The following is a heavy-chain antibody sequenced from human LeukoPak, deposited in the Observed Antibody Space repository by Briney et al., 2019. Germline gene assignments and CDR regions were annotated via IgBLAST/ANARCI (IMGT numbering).Heavy chain of an antibody. CDR2: TSGSGGST. CDR3: AKSGGYSYVENFDY. CDR1: GFTFSDYY. J-gene: IGHJ4*02. Sequence: GGSLRLSCAASGFTFSDYYMSWIRQAPGKGLEWVSGTSGSGGSTFYADSVKGRFTMSRDNSKDTLYLQMNSLRAEDTAVYYCAKSGGYSYVENFDYWGQGTLVTVSS. V-gene: IGHV3-23*01. D-gene: IGHD5-18*01.